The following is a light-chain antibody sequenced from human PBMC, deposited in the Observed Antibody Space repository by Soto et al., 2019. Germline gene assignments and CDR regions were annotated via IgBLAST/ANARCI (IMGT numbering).Light chain of an antibody. CDR3: MQGGHWPWT. Sequence: DVVMTQSPLSLPVTLGQPASISCTSSQSLEYSDGKTYLNWFLQRPGQSPRRLIYKVSNRDSGVPDRFSGRGSGTDFTLKISRVEAEDVGIYYCMQGGHWPWTFGQGTKVDIK. CDR1: QSLEYSDGKTY. J-gene: IGKJ1*01. V-gene: IGKV2-30*01. CDR2: KVS.